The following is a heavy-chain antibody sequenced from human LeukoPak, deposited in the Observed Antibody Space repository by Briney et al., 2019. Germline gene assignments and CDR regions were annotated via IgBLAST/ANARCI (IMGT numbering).Heavy chain of an antibody. Sequence: GGSLRLSCAASGFTVSSNYMSWVRQAPGKGLEWVSVIYSGGSTYYADSVKGRFTISRDNAKNSLYLQMNSLRAEDTAIYYCARDRYCSTTSCYDPDVFDIWGQGTVVTVSS. V-gene: IGHV3-66*01. J-gene: IGHJ3*02. CDR2: IYSGGST. D-gene: IGHD2-2*01. CDR1: GFTVSSNY. CDR3: ARDRYCSTTSCYDPDVFDI.